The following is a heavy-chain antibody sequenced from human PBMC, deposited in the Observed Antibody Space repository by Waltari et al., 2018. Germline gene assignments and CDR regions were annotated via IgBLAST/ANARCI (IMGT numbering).Heavy chain of an antibody. Sequence: EVQLVQSGAEVKKPGATVKIPCTVSGYTFTDYYMHWVHQAPGKGLEWMGLVDPEDGETIYAEKFQGRVTITADTSTDTAYMELSSLRSEDTAVYYCASLVGATDRPFDYWGQGTLVTVSS. CDR2: VDPEDGET. J-gene: IGHJ4*02. CDR3: ASLVGATDRPFDY. V-gene: IGHV1-69-2*01. CDR1: GYTFTDYY. D-gene: IGHD1-26*01.